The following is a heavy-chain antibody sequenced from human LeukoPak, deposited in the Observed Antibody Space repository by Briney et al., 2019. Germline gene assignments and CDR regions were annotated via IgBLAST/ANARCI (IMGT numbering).Heavy chain of an antibody. J-gene: IGHJ4*02. CDR1: GYTFTSYG. V-gene: IGHV1-18*01. Sequence: ASVKVSCKASGYTFTSYGIRWVRQAPGQGLEWMGWISAYNGNTNYAQKLQGRVTMTTDTSTSTAYMELRSLRSDDTAVYYCARDLDDILTGYYLGGKAVKRGDDYWGQGTLVTVSS. CDR2: ISAYNGNT. CDR3: ARDLDDILTGYYLGGKAVKRGDDY. D-gene: IGHD3-9*01.